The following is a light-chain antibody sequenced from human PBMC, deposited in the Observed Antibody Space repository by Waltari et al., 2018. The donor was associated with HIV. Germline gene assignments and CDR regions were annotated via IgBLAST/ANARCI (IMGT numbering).Light chain of an antibody. CDR3: QQRSNWPT. CDR1: PGVSSY. Sequence: EIVLTQSPATLSLSPGERASLSCRASPGVSSYLAWYQQRPGQAPRLLIYDASKRATGIPARFSGSGSGTDFTLTISSLEPEDSALYYCQQRSNWPTFGQGTKVEIK. J-gene: IGKJ1*01. V-gene: IGKV3-11*01. CDR2: DAS.